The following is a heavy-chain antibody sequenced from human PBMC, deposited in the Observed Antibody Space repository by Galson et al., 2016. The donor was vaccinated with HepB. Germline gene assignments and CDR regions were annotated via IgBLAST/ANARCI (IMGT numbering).Heavy chain of an antibody. CDR2: ISSNSRDT. V-gene: IGHV3-11*06. Sequence: SLRLSCAASGFSFSDHYMDWVRQAPGKGLEWVSSISSNSRDTDYADSVKGRFTISRDNAKNSLYLQMTSLRVEDTAIYYCTRRESLSLDYWGQGTLVTVSS. CDR3: TRRESLSLDY. J-gene: IGHJ4*02. D-gene: IGHD2/OR15-2a*01. CDR1: GFSFSDHY.